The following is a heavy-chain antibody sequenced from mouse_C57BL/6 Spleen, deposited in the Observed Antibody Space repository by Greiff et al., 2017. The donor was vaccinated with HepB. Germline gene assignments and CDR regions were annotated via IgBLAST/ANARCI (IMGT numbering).Heavy chain of an antibody. CDR2: INPYNGGT. J-gene: IGHJ1*03. D-gene: IGHD1-1*01. CDR1: GYTFTDYY. CDR3: AGDYGSYWYFDV. Sequence: EVQLQQSGPVLVKPGASVKMSCKASGYTFTDYYMNWVKQSHGKSLEWIGVINPYNGGTSYNQTFKGKATLTVDKSSSTAYMELNSLTAEDSAVYYCAGDYGSYWYFDVWGTGTTVTVSS. V-gene: IGHV1-19*01.